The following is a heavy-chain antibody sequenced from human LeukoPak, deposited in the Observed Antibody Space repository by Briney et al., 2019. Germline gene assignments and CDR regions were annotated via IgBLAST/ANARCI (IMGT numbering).Heavy chain of an antibody. CDR1: GFTFSTYS. D-gene: IGHD3-10*01. Sequence: GVSLRLSCAASGFTFSTYSMNWVRQAPGKGLEWVSSISGPSIYIYYADSVRGRFTISRDNAKNTVYLQMNSLRAEDTAVYFCARDPYGSGSYDEYYFDSWGQGTLVTVSS. V-gene: IGHV3-21*01. CDR3: ARDPYGSGSYDEYYFDS. J-gene: IGHJ4*02. CDR2: ISGPSIYI.